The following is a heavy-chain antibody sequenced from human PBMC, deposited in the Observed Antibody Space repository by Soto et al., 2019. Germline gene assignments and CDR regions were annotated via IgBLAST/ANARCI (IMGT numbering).Heavy chain of an antibody. CDR3: AKGGGFGKWGHTSTSYYGMDV. V-gene: IGHV1-24*01. D-gene: IGHD3-10*01. CDR1: GYTFTDLS. Sequence: ASVKVSGEVAGYTFTDLSVHWVRQAPGKGLEWMGGFDPEEDETIYAQKFKGRVAMTEDTSTDTAYMELSSLRSEDTAMYYCAKGGGFGKWGHTSTSYYGMDVWGQGTPVTVSS. J-gene: IGHJ6*02. CDR2: FDPEEDET.